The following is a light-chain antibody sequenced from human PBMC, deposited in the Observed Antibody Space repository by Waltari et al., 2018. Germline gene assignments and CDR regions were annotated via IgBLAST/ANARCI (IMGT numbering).Light chain of an antibody. Sequence: DIQMTQSPSTLSASVGDRVTVTCRASQNIKKWLAWYQQKPGKAPNLLIYDASTLQSGVPSRFSGSGFGTEFTLAISSLQPEDFATYFCQHYNTYPQTFGQGTRVELK. CDR3: QHYNTYPQT. CDR1: QNIKKW. CDR2: DAS. V-gene: IGKV1-5*01. J-gene: IGKJ1*01.